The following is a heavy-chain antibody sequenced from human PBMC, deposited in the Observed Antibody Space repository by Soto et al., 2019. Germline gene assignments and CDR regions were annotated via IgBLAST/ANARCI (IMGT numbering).Heavy chain of an antibody. CDR2: IKQDGSEK. D-gene: IGHD3-10*01. CDR3: ARDETYYYGSGPV. V-gene: IGHV3-7*01. J-gene: IGHJ4*02. CDR1: GFTFSSYA. Sequence: GGSLRLSCAASGFTFSSYAMSWVRQAPGKGLEWVANIKQDGSEKYYVDSVKGRFTISRDNAKNSLYLQMNSLRAEDTAVYYCARDETYYYGSGPVGGQGTLVTVSS.